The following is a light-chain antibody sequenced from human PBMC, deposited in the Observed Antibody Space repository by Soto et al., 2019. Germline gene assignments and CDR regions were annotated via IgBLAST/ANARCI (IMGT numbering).Light chain of an antibody. Sequence: DIVLTQSPGTLSLSPGERVTLSCRASQIVNSDYLAWYHQEPGQAPRLLIYGASNRATGIPDRFSGSGSGTDFTLSISRLEPGDFGMYFCHQYGSSPLTFGQGTQVDIK. CDR1: QIVNSDY. CDR2: GAS. V-gene: IGKV3-20*01. J-gene: IGKJ1*01. CDR3: HQYGSSPLT.